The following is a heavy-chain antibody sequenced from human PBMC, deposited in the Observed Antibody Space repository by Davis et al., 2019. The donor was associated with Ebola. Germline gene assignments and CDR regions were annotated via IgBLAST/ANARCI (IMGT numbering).Heavy chain of an antibody. V-gene: IGHV3-30*18. Sequence: GGSLRLSCAASGFTFSSYAMSWVRQAPGKGLEWVAVISYDGSNKYYADSVKGRFTISRDNSKNTLYLQMNSLRAEDTAVYYCAKGLLGGVFDYWGQGTLVTVSS. D-gene: IGHD3-16*01. CDR2: ISYDGSNK. J-gene: IGHJ4*02. CDR1: GFTFSSYA. CDR3: AKGLLGGVFDY.